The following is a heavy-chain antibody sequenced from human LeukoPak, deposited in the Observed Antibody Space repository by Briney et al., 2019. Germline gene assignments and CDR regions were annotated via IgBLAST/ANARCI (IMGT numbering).Heavy chain of an antibody. Sequence: PGGSLRLSCAASGSTFNGFYMSWIRQAPGKGLEWVSFISSSSSHTNYADSVKGRFTISRDNAKNSLFLQMHSLRVEDTAVYYCARNPAARTLDYWGHGTLVTVSS. D-gene: IGHD6-13*01. CDR2: ISSSSSHT. J-gene: IGHJ4*01. CDR3: ARNPAARTLDY. CDR1: GSTFNGFY. V-gene: IGHV3-11*06.